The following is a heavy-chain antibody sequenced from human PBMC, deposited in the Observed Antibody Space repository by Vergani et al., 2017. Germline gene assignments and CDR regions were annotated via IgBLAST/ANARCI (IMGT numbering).Heavy chain of an antibody. CDR3: AQTRVEYYYYCGMDV. D-gene: IGHD2-15*01. J-gene: IGHJ6*02. Sequence: QVQLVESGGGVVQPGRSLRLSCAASGFTFSSYGMHWVRQAPGKGLEWVAVISYDGSNKYYADSVKGRFTISRDNSKNTLYLQMSSLRAEGTAVYYCAQTRVEYYYYCGMDVWGQGSTVTVSS. V-gene: IGHV3-30*03. CDR2: ISYDGSNK. CDR1: GFTFSSYG.